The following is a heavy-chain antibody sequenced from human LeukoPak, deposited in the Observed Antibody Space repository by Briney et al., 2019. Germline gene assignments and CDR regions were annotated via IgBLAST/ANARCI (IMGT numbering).Heavy chain of an antibody. CDR2: IYYSGST. J-gene: IGHJ3*02. CDR3: ATDIDSSGYYYGAFDI. Sequence: SETLSLTCTVSGGSISSGDYYWSWIRQPPGKGLEWIGYIYYSGSTNYNPSLKSRVTISVDTSKNQFSLKLSSVTAADTAVYYCATDIDSSGYYYGAFDIWGQGTMVTVSS. V-gene: IGHV4-61*08. D-gene: IGHD3-22*01. CDR1: GGSISSGDYY.